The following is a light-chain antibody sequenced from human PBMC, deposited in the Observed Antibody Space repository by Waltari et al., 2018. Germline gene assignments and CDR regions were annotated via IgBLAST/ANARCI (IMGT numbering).Light chain of an antibody. Sequence: DLQMTQSPSSLSASVGDRLTITCRASQSISSYLNWYQQKPGKTPKVLIYTASTLQSGVPSRFSGSGSGTDFTLTISSLQPEDFATYYCQQSYSTPYTFGQGTKLEIK. CDR3: QQSYSTPYT. V-gene: IGKV1-39*01. J-gene: IGKJ2*01. CDR1: QSISSY. CDR2: TAS.